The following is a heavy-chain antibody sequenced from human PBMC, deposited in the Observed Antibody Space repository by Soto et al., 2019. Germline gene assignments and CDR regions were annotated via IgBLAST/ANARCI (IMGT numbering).Heavy chain of an antibody. CDR3: ARVPGYCTNGVCLYYYYGMDV. D-gene: IGHD2-8*01. CDR2: IYYSGST. J-gene: IGHJ6*02. Sequence: SETLSLTCTVSGGSISSYYWSWTRQPPGKGLEWIGYIYYSGSTNYNPSLKSRVTISVDTSKNQFSLRLSSVTAADTAVYYCARVPGYCTNGVCLYYYYGMDVWGQGTTVTVSS. CDR1: GGSISSYY. V-gene: IGHV4-59*01.